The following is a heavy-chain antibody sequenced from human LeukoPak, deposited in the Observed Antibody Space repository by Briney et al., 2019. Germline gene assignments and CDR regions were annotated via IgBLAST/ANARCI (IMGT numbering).Heavy chain of an antibody. D-gene: IGHD7-27*01. CDR2: INSDESST. CDR1: GFTFSDYW. J-gene: IGHJ6*04. CDR3: ARCFWGSSYYGMDV. V-gene: IGHV3-74*01. Sequence: GSLRLSCAASGFTFSDYWVHWVRQAPGKGLVWVPRINSDESSTTYADSVKGRFTISRDNAKNTLYLQVNSLRPEDTAVYYCARCFWGSSYYGMDVWGKGTTVTVSS.